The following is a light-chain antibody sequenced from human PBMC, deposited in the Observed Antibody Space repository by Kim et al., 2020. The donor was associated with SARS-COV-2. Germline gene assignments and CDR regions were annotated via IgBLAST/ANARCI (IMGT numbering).Light chain of an antibody. J-gene: IGLJ2*01. CDR3: QSYHSSLSAVV. V-gene: IGLV1-40*01. CDR1: SSPIGAGYD. Sequence: QGVTSTCTWSSSPIGAGYDVRGSQPLQGTAPKLRIYGNSNRPSGVPDRFSGSKSGTAASLAITGLQAEDEADYYCQSYHSSLSAVVFGGGTQLTVL. CDR2: GNS.